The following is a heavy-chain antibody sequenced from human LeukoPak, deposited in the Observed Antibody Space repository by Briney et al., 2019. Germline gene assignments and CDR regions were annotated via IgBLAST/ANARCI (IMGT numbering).Heavy chain of an antibody. Sequence: ASVKVSCKASGYTFTGYYMHWVRQAPGQGLEWMGWINPNSGGTNYAQKFQGRVTMTRDTSISTAYMELSRLRSDDTAVYYCARIGYYDSGTYYGVIDYWGQGTLVTVSS. CDR3: ARIGYYDSGTYYGVIDY. D-gene: IGHD3-10*01. CDR2: INPNSGGT. CDR1: GYTFTGYY. J-gene: IGHJ4*02. V-gene: IGHV1-2*02.